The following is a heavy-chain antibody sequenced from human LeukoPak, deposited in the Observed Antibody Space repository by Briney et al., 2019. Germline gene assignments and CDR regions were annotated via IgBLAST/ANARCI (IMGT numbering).Heavy chain of an antibody. J-gene: IGHJ4*02. D-gene: IGHD2-21*02. CDR1: GGSVSGYY. CDR3: ARSGSKVMTAINF. V-gene: IGHV4-34*01. CDR2: INHSGST. Sequence: PSDTLSLTCAVYGGSVSGYYWSWIRKPPGKGLEWIGEINHSGSTNYNPSLKSRVTISVDTSKNQFSLKLSSVTAADTAVYYCARSGSKVMTAINFWGQGTLVTVSS.